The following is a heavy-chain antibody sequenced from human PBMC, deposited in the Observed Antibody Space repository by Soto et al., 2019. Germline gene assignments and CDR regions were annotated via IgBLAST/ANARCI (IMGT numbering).Heavy chain of an antibody. V-gene: IGHV1-3*01. CDR3: AGPHDRAGLGT. D-gene: IGHD1-1*01. CDR2: HNGYNGQT. CDR1: ENTFSTYL. J-gene: IGHJ5*02. Sequence: ASVKVSCKASENTFSTYLVHWVRQVHGQGLEWMGWHNGYNGQTEYSQKFQGRVTITRDTSAKTAYLELRSLTSEDTAVYYCAGPHDRAGLGTWGQGTLGTVS.